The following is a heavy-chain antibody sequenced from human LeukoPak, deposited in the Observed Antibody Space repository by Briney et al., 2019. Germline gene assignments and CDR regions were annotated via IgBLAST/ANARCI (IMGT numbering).Heavy chain of an antibody. V-gene: IGHV3-21*04. J-gene: IGHJ4*02. CDR1: GFTFSSYT. D-gene: IGHD2-15*01. CDR2: ISSSSGYI. CDR3: AKPLTGGGSWPPFDS. Sequence: GGSLRLSCEASGFTFSSYTPTWVRQAPGKGLEWVSSISSSSGYIYYADSVKGRFTISRDNAKRSLSLQMNSLRDEDTAVYYCAKPLTGGGSWPPFDSWGQGTLVTVSS.